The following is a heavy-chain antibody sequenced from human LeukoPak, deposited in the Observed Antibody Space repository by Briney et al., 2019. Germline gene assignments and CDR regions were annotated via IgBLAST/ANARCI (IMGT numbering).Heavy chain of an antibody. CDR1: GGAFRGFY. V-gene: IGHV4-34*01. J-gene: IGHJ4*02. CDR3: RIVVVPAAIRFDY. Sequence: FGTPSLTRAVSGGAFRGFYWGWICERPGKRLGWIGEINHSGSTNYNPSLKSRVTISVDTSKNQFSLKLSSVTAADTAVYYCRIVVVPAAIRFDYWGQGTLVTVSS. D-gene: IGHD2-2*01. CDR2: INHSGST.